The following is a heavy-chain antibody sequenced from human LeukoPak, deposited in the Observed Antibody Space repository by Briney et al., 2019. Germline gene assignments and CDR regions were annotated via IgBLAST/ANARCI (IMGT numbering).Heavy chain of an antibody. CDR2: IKSKTDGGTT. J-gene: IGHJ4*02. Sequence: GGSLRLSCAASGFTFSNAWMSWVRQAPGKGLEWVGRIKSKTDGGTTDYAAPVKGRFTISRDDSKNTLYLQMNSLKTEDTAVYYCTTAFVLLSFGELLIPSDYWGQGTLVTVSS. D-gene: IGHD3-10*01. CDR3: TTAFVLLSFGELLIPSDY. V-gene: IGHV3-15*01. CDR1: GFTFSNAW.